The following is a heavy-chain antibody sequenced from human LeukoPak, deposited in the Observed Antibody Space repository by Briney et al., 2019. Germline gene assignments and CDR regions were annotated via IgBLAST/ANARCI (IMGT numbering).Heavy chain of an antibody. CDR1: GFTFSSYS. J-gene: IGHJ4*02. D-gene: IGHD3-10*01. CDR3: ARESRFGELAY. Sequence: QPGGSLRLSCAASGFTFSSYSMNWVRQAPGKGLEWVSVIYSGGSTYYADSVKGRFTISRDNSKNTLYLQMNSLRAEDTAVYYCARESRFGELAYWGQGTLVTVSS. CDR2: IYSGGST. V-gene: IGHV3-66*01.